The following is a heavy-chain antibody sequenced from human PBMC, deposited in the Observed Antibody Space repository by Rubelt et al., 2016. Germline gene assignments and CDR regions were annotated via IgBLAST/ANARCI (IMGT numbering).Heavy chain of an antibody. J-gene: IGHJ4*02. CDR3: ARTKTVEMATIPLAY. Sequence: QVQLVQSGAEVKKPGASVKVSCKASGYTFTSYYMHWVRQAPGQGLEWMGIINPSGGSTSYEQKFQGRVTRTRDTSTSTVYMELSRLRSEDTAVYYCARTKTVEMATIPLAYWGQGTLVTVSS. D-gene: IGHD5-24*01. CDR2: INPSGGST. CDR1: GYTFTSYY. V-gene: IGHV1-46*01.